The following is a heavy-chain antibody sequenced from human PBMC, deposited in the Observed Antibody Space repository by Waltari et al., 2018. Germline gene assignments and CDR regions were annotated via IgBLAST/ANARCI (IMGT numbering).Heavy chain of an antibody. D-gene: IGHD5-18*01. V-gene: IGHV3-23*01. J-gene: IGHJ4*02. CDR1: GFPFTDYG. CDR3: AKDLQRLGGYNVFDS. Sequence: EVQLLESGGGLVQTGGSLRLSCVASGFPFTDYGINWVRQAPGRGVGGVARISGSGRSGNYLDSVKGRLTISRDNPQQTLYLLMTGLRAEDTAIYYCAKDLQRLGGYNVFDSWGQGTQVTVSS. CDR2: ISGSGRSG.